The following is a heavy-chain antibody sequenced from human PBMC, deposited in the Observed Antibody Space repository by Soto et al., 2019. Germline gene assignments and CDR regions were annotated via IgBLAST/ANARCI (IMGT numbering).Heavy chain of an antibody. Sequence: GGSLRLSCTASGFTFDNYAMNWVRQAPGKGLEWVSVISGSGDSKYYADSVKGRFTISRDNSHNTLYLQMDSLRAEDTAAYYCAKTVAARLMGFARWGQGTLVTVSS. J-gene: IGHJ4*02. CDR1: GFTFDNYA. V-gene: IGHV3-23*01. CDR2: ISGSGDSK. D-gene: IGHD6-6*01. CDR3: AKTVAARLMGFAR.